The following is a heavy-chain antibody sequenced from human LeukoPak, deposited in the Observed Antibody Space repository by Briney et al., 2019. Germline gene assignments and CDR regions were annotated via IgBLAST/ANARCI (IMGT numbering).Heavy chain of an antibody. CDR1: GFTFSSYG. Sequence: GGSLRLSCGASGFTFSSYGMHWVRQAPGKGLEWVALIRHDGTNEYYADSVKGRFTISRDNSKNTLYLQMNSLRAEDTAVYYCAKVGRIAVTPKYYFDYWGQGTLVTVSS. D-gene: IGHD6-19*01. CDR3: AKVGRIAVTPKYYFDY. CDR2: IRHDGTNE. J-gene: IGHJ4*02. V-gene: IGHV3-30*02.